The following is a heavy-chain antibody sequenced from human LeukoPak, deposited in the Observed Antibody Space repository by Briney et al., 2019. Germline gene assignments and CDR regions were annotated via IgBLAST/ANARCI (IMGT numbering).Heavy chain of an antibody. J-gene: IGHJ4*02. CDR2: ISYDGSNK. Sequence: SGGSLRLSCAASGFTFSSYGMHWVRQAPGKGLEWVAIISYDGSNKYYADSVQGRFTISRDNSKNTLYLQMKSLRVEDTAVYYCGRALGSPLDYWGQGTLVTVSS. V-gene: IGHV3-30*03. CDR3: GRALGSPLDY. CDR1: GFTFSSYG. D-gene: IGHD1-26*01.